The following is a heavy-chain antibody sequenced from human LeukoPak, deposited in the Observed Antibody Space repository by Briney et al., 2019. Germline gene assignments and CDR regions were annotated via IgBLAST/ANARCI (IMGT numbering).Heavy chain of an antibody. V-gene: IGHV1-24*01. CDR2: FDPEDGET. Sequence: ASVKVSCKVSGYTLTELSMHWVRQAPGKGLEWMGGFDPEDGETIYAQKFQGRVTMTEDTSTDTAYMEPSSLRSEDTAVYYCATARYYDSSGYYDYWGQGTLVPVSS. CDR1: GYTLTELS. J-gene: IGHJ4*02. D-gene: IGHD3-22*01. CDR3: ATARYYDSSGYYDY.